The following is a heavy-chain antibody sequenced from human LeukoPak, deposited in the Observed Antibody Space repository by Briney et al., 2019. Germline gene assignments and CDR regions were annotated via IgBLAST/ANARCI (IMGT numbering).Heavy chain of an antibody. CDR2: INQDESKK. D-gene: IGHD3-10*01. Sequence: PGGSLRLSCAASGFTFSNDWMCWVRQAPGKGLEWVANINQDESKKYYADSVKGRFTVSRDNAKNSLYLQMNSLRAEDTAVYYCARILGDNGYGSGYFEYWGQGALVTVSS. J-gene: IGHJ4*02. CDR1: GFTFSNDW. V-gene: IGHV3-7*01. CDR3: ARILGDNGYGSGYFEY.